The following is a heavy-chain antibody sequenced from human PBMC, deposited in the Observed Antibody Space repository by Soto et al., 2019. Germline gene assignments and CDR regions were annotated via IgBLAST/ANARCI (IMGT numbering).Heavy chain of an antibody. V-gene: IGHV3-30-3*01. CDR3: ARDSPVLMVFSGSSYHYYGMDV. D-gene: IGHD2-8*01. CDR2: ISYDGSNK. Sequence: GGSLRLSCAASGFTFSSYAMHWVRQAPGKGLEWVAVISYDGSNKYYADSVKGRFTISRDNSKNTLYLQMNSLRAEDTAVYYCARDSPVLMVFSGSSYHYYGMDVWGQGTTVTVSS. CDR1: GFTFSSYA. J-gene: IGHJ6*02.